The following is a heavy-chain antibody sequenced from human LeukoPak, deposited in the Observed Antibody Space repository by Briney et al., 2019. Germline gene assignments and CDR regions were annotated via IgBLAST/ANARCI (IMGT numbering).Heavy chain of an antibody. CDR1: GYTFTGYY. J-gene: IGHJ6*02. V-gene: IGHV1-2*02. D-gene: IGHD6-6*01. Sequence: ASVKVSCTASGYTFTGYYMHWVRQAPGQGLEWMGWINPNSGGTNYAQKFQGRVTMTRDTSISTAYMELSRLRSDDTAVYYCARDGKAARPRYYYYGMDVWGQGTTVTVSS. CDR3: ARDGKAARPRYYYYGMDV. CDR2: INPNSGGT.